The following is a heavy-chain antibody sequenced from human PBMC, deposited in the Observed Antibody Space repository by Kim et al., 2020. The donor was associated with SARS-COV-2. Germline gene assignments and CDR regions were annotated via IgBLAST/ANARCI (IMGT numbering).Heavy chain of an antibody. D-gene: IGHD4-17*01. CDR1: GFTFSSYG. CDR3: AKDGDYVSVIDY. J-gene: IGHJ4*02. Sequence: GGSLRLSCAASGFTFSSYGMHWVRQAPGKGLEWVAVISYDGSNKYYADSVKGRFTISRDNSKNTLYLQMNSLRAEDTAVYYCAKDGDYVSVIDYWGQGTLVTVSS. CDR2: ISYDGSNK. V-gene: IGHV3-30*18.